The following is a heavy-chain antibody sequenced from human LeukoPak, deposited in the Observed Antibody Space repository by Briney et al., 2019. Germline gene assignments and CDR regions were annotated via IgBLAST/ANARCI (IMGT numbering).Heavy chain of an antibody. Sequence: PGGSLRLSCAASGFTFSSYSMNWVRQAPGKGLEWVSYISSSSSTIYYADSVKGRFTISRDNAKNSLYLQMNSLRAEDTAVYYCARDHIRDYRKDTGYMDVWGKGTTVTVSS. D-gene: IGHD4-11*01. J-gene: IGHJ6*03. V-gene: IGHV3-48*01. CDR2: ISSSSSTI. CDR3: ARDHIRDYRKDTGYMDV. CDR1: GFTFSSYS.